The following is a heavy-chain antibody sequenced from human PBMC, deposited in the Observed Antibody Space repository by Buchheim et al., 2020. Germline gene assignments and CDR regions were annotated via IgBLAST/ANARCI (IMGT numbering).Heavy chain of an antibody. CDR2: INPSGDSV. D-gene: IGHD3-3*02. CDR3: VRDSTFWSCDY. CDR1: GFIFSSYH. V-gene: IGHV1-46*04. Sequence: QVQLVQSGAEVKKPGASVKISCKASGFIFSSYHIHWVRQAPGQGLEWMGIINPSGDSVIYAQTLQGRVTMTRDTSTSTVYMELSSLRSEDTAVYYCVRDSTFWSCDYWGQGTL. J-gene: IGHJ4*02.